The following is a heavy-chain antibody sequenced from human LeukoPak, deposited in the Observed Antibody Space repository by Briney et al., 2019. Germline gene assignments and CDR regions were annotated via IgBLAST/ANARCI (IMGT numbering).Heavy chain of an antibody. V-gene: IGHV3-23*01. CDR1: GFTFADYA. D-gene: IGHD6-13*01. Sequence: PGRFRRLSCAASGFTFADYAMHWVRQAPGKGLEWVSTITKSGGDTYYADSVKGRFTISRDNSKNTLYLQMNSLRAEDTALYYCAKEGGSSWYYFDYWGQGTLVTVSS. CDR2: ITKSGGDT. CDR3: AKEGGSSWYYFDY. J-gene: IGHJ4*02.